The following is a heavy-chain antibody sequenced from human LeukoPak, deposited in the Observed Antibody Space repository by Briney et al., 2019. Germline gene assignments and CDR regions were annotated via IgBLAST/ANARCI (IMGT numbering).Heavy chain of an antibody. J-gene: IGHJ5*02. CDR2: IYYSGST. D-gene: IGHD3-10*01. CDR1: GGSISSYY. Sequence: PSETLSLTCTVSGGSISSYYWTWIRQPPGKGLEWLGYIYYSGSTNYNPSLKSRVTISLDTSKNQFSLRLTSVTAADTAVYYCARERSMVRGLSWFDPWGQGTLVTVSS. CDR3: ARERSMVRGLSWFDP. V-gene: IGHV4-59*01.